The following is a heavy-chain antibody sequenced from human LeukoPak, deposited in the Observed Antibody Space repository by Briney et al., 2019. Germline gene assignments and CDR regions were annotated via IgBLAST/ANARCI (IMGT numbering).Heavy chain of an antibody. D-gene: IGHD3-22*01. CDR3: ARVYYYVSSDYSGTSGFFQH. Sequence: GESLKISCKGSGYPFTSYWIGWVRQMPGNGLEWMGIIYPGDSDTRYSPSFQGQVTISADKSITTAYLHWSSLKASDTAMYYCARVYYYVSSDYSGTSGFFQHWGQGTLVTVSS. CDR2: IYPGDSDT. J-gene: IGHJ1*01. CDR1: GYPFTSYW. V-gene: IGHV5-51*01.